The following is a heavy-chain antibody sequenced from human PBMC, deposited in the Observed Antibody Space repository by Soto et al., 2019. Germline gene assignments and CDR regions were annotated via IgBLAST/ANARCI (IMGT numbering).Heavy chain of an antibody. V-gene: IGHV3-23*01. CDR2: ISGRDDST. D-gene: IGHD2-21*01. J-gene: IGHJ4*02. Sequence: EVQLSESGGGLVQPGGSLRLSCAASGFTLSSYSMGWVRQAPGKGLEWVSAISGRDDSTNYADSVRGRFSISRDNPKNTLYRQMISLRGEDTATYYGANRALLYAGEFDSWGQGTLVTVSS. CDR1: GFTLSSYS. CDR3: ANRALLYAGEFDS.